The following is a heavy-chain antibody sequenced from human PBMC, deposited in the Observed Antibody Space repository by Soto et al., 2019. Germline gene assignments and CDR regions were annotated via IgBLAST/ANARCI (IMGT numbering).Heavy chain of an antibody. CDR1: GGSISNYY. CDR3: ARHPQRITIAAN. CDR2: IYNFGDT. D-gene: IGHD3-3*01. J-gene: IGHJ4*02. Sequence: SETLSLTCTFSGGSISNYYWSWIRQPPGKGLEWLGYIYNFGDTDYNPSLWSRLTMSLDTSKNQFSLRLTSVTAADTAMYYCARHPQRITIAANWGQGTLVT. V-gene: IGHV4-59*08.